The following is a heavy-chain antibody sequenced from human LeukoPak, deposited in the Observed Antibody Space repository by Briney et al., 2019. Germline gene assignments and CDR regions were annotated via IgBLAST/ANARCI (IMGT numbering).Heavy chain of an antibody. D-gene: IGHD3-22*01. CDR1: GYTFTSYY. CDR3: ARTLGTYHYDSSGPSDI. CDR2: INPSGGST. Sequence: ASVKVSCKASGYTFTSYYMHWVRQAPGQGLEWMGIINPSGGSTSYAQKFQGRVTMTRDTSTSIVYMELSSLRSEDTAVYYCARTLGTYHYDSSGPSDIWGQGTMVTVSS. J-gene: IGHJ3*02. V-gene: IGHV1-46*01.